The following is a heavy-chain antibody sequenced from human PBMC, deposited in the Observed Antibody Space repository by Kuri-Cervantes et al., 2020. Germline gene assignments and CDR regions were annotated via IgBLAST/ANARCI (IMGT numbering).Heavy chain of an antibody. CDR3: GRDSSPGDNHDVCDI. CDR2: IYRSGST. D-gene: IGHD4-17*01. Sequence: GGSLRLSCVASGFSVNMKYMNWIRQAPGKGLEWVSIIYRSGSTYYADSVKGRFTISRDNFKNTLYLQMNSLRDDDTAVYYCGRDSSPGDNHDVCDIWGQGTRVTVSS. V-gene: IGHV3-53*01. CDR1: GFSVNMKY. J-gene: IGHJ3*02.